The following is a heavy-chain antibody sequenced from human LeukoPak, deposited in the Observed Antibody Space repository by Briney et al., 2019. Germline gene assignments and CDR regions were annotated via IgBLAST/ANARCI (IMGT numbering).Heavy chain of an antibody. V-gene: IGHV1-2*02. CDR2: INPNSGGT. CDR1: GYTFTGYY. D-gene: IGHD3-16*01. J-gene: IGHJ4*02. CDR3: ARAQGAFDY. Sequence: GASVKVSCKASGYTFTGYYMHWVRQAPGQGLKWMGWINPNSGGTNYAQKFQGRVTMTRDSSIITAYMELRRLRSDDTAVYYCARAQGAFDYWGQGTLVTVSS.